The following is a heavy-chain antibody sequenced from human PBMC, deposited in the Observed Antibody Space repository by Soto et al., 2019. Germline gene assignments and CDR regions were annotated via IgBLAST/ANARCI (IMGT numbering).Heavy chain of an antibody. Sequence: GGSLRLSCAASGFTFSNAWMSWVRQAPGKGLEWVGRIKSKTNDGTTDYAAPVKGRFTISRDDLKNTLYLQMNSLKTEDTAVYYCTTSRYYYDTTGYSLEGAFDTWGQGTMVTVSS. J-gene: IGHJ3*02. CDR2: IKSKTNDGTT. D-gene: IGHD3-22*01. CDR3: TTSRYYYDTTGYSLEGAFDT. V-gene: IGHV3-15*01. CDR1: GFTFSNAW.